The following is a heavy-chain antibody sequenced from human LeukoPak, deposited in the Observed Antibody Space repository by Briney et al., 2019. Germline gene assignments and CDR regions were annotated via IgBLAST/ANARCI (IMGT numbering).Heavy chain of an antibody. CDR1: GFTFSSYE. Sequence: GGSLRLSCAASGFTFSSYEMNWVRQAPGKGLEWVSYISSSGSTIYYADSVKGRFTISRDNAKNSLYLQMNSLGAEDTAVYYCARDCGGGSCYGPYDAFDIWGQGTMVTVSS. CDR2: ISSSGSTI. J-gene: IGHJ3*02. D-gene: IGHD2-15*01. CDR3: ARDCGGGSCYGPYDAFDI. V-gene: IGHV3-48*03.